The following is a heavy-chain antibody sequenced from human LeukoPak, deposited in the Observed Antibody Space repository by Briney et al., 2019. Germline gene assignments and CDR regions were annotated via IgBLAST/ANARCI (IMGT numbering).Heavy chain of an antibody. CDR3: ARALDGYKTPYYMDV. Sequence: PSETLSLTCTVSGGSISSYYWSWIRQPPGKGLEWIGYIYYSGSTNYNPSLKSRVTISVDTSKNQFSLKLSSVTAADTAVYYCARALDGYKTPYYMDVWGKGTTVTVSS. V-gene: IGHV4-59*01. J-gene: IGHJ6*03. CDR2: IYYSGST. D-gene: IGHD5-24*01. CDR1: GGSISSYY.